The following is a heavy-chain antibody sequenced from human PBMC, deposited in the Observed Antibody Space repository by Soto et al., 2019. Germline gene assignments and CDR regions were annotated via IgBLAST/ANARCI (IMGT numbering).Heavy chain of an antibody. CDR3: AKEIQWQQLVRPYYYYGMDV. D-gene: IGHD6-6*01. CDR2: ISGSGGST. Sequence: GGSLRLSCAASGFTFSSYAMSWVRQAPGKGLEWVSAISGSGGSTYYADSVKGRFTISRDNSKNTLYLQMNSLRAEDTAVYYCAKEIQWQQLVRPYYYYGMDVWGQGTTVTVSS. V-gene: IGHV3-23*01. CDR1: GFTFSSYA. J-gene: IGHJ6*02.